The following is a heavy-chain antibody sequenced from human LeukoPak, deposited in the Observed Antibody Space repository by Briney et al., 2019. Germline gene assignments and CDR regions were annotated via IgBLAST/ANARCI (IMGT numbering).Heavy chain of an antibody. Sequence: SETLSLTCTVSGGSISSSSYYWGWIRQPPGKGLEWVGSIYYTGNTYYNASLKSQVSISIDTSKNQFSLKLTSVTAADTAVYYCARGQGATVPQVGKNWFDPWGQGTRVTVSS. V-gene: IGHV4-39*01. CDR2: IYYTGNT. CDR3: ARGQGATVPQVGKNWFDP. D-gene: IGHD1-26*01. J-gene: IGHJ5*02. CDR1: GGSISSSSYY.